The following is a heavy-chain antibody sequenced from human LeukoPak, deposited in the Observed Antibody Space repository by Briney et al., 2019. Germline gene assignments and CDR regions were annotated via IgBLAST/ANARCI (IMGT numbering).Heavy chain of an antibody. CDR3: ARGVYCSGGSCSEYFQH. CDR2: IYSGGNT. Sequence: GGSLRLSCAVSGFTVSNNYITWVRQAPGKGLEWVSAIYSGGNTYYADSVKARFTISRDNSKNTVYLQMNSLRAEDTAVYYCARGVYCSGGSCSEYFQHWGQGTLVTVSS. J-gene: IGHJ1*01. CDR1: GFTVSNNY. V-gene: IGHV3-66*01. D-gene: IGHD2-15*01.